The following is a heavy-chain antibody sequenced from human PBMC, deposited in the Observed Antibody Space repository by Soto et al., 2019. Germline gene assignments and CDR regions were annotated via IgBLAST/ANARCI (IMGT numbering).Heavy chain of an antibody. CDR2: IIPIFGTA. CDR3: ANLLEMAATNYGMDV. CDR1: GGPFSSYA. J-gene: IGHJ6*02. Sequence: QVQLVQSGAEVKKPGSSVKVSCKASGGPFSSYAISCVRQAPGQGLEWMGGIIPIFGTANYAQKFQGRVTITADKSTSTAYMELSSLRSEDTAVYYCANLLEMAATNYGMDVWGQGTTVTVSS. D-gene: IGHD2-15*01. V-gene: IGHV1-69*06.